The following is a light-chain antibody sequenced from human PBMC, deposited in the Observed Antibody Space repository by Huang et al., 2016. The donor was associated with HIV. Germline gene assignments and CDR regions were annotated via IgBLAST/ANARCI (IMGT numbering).Light chain of an antibody. CDR3: QQSFSVPRT. V-gene: IGKV1-39*01. Sequence: DIQMTQSPPSLSASVGDRVTFTCRADQNITKSLNRYQQKPGKAPKLLIYTVSTLESGFPSRCSGSGSGSRFTLNIGNLQPEDFATYYCQQSFSVPRTFG. CDR1: QNITKS. J-gene: IGKJ1*01. CDR2: TVS.